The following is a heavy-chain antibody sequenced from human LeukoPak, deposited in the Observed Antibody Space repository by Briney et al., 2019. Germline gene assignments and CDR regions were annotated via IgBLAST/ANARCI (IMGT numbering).Heavy chain of an antibody. CDR2: ISAYNGNT. V-gene: IGHV1-18*01. J-gene: IGHJ3*02. CDR1: VYTFTSYG. Sequence: ASVTVSFKSSVYTFTSYGISWVRHAPGQGLELMGCISAYNGNTNYAQKLQGRVTMTTDTSTSTAYMELRSLRSDDTAVYYCARVAEMATGPRGCDAFDIWGQGTMVTVSS. D-gene: IGHD5-24*01. CDR3: ARVAEMATGPRGCDAFDI.